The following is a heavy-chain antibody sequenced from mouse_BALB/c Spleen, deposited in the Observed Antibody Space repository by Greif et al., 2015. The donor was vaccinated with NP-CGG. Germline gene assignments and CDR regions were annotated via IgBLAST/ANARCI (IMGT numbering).Heavy chain of an antibody. CDR2: IGNLAYSI. Sequence: EVKLMESGGGLVQPGGSRKLSCAASGFTFSDYGMAWVRQAPGKGPEWVAFIGNLAYSIYYADTVTGRFTISRENAKNTLCLELSSLRSEDPAMYYFARVGISRRATARAPHFDYWGQGTPLTVSS. J-gene: IGHJ2*01. D-gene: IGHD3-1*01. CDR3: ARVGISRRATARAPHFDY. CDR1: GFTFSDYG. V-gene: IGHV5-15*02.